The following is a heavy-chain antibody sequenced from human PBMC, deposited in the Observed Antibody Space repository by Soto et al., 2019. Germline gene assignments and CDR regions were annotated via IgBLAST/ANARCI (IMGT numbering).Heavy chain of an antibody. CDR3: ARWPAQPRPFYYYYGMDV. J-gene: IGHJ6*02. CDR1: GGSFSGYY. V-gene: IGHV4-34*01. CDR2: INHSGST. D-gene: IGHD6-25*01. Sequence: SETLSLTCAVYGGSFSGYYWSWIRQPPGKGLEWIGEINHSGSTNYNPSLKSRVTISVDTSKNQFSLKLSSVTAADTAVYYCARWPAQPRPFYYYYGMDVWGQGTTVTVSS.